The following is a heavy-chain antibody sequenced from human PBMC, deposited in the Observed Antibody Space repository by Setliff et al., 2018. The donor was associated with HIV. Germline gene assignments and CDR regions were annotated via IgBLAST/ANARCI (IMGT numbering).Heavy chain of an antibody. CDR3: ARDRRAHDYNNYVYYYYGMDV. J-gene: IGHJ6*02. D-gene: IGHD4-4*01. CDR2: IYYSGGT. CDR1: CGSIRRRRYD. Sequence: SETLSLACTVSCGSIRRRRYDWGWIRQPPWKGLEWIGSIYYSGGTYYNPSLKSRVTISVDTSKHQFSLKLSSVTAADKAVYYCARDRRAHDYNNYVYYYYGMDVWGQGTTVTV. V-gene: IGHV4-39*07.